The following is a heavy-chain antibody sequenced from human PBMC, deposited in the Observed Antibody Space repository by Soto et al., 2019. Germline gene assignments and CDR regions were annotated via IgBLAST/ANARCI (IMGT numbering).Heavy chain of an antibody. CDR3: ARKYHYDSSGYYDAEYFQH. CDR2: ISYDGSNK. D-gene: IGHD3-22*01. J-gene: IGHJ1*01. CDR1: GFTFSSYA. V-gene: IGHV3-30-3*01. Sequence: QVQLVESGGGVVQPGRSLRLSCAASGFTFSSYAMHWVRQAPGKGLEWVAVISYDGSNKYYADSVKGRFTISRDNSKNTLYLQMNSLRAEDTAVYYCARKYHYDSSGYYDAEYFQHWGQGTLVTVSS.